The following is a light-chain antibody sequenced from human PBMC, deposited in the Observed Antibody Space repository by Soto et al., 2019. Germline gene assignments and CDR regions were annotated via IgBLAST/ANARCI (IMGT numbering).Light chain of an antibody. CDR1: QSVSSN. J-gene: IGKJ4*01. CDR2: SAS. V-gene: IGKV3-15*01. CDR3: QQYNKWPPWLT. Sequence: DIVMTQSPATLSVSPGERVTLSCRASQSVSSNLAWYQQKPGQAPRLLIYSASTRAPAIPARFSGSGSGTEFTLTISSLQSEDFAVYYCQQYNKWPPWLTFGIGTKVEIK.